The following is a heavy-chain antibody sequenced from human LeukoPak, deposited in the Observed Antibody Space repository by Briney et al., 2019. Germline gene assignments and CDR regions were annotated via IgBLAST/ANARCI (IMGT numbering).Heavy chain of an antibody. Sequence: SYISSSGSTIYYADSVKGRFTISRDNAKNSLYLQMNSLRAEDTAVYYCARGWPTRGVYFDYWGQGTLVTVSS. CDR2: ISSSGSTI. J-gene: IGHJ4*02. V-gene: IGHV3-11*01. CDR3: ARGWPTRGVYFDY. D-gene: IGHD1-1*01.